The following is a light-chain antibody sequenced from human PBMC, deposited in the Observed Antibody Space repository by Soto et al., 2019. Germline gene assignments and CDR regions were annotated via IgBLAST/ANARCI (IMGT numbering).Light chain of an antibody. CDR1: QSAGNF. V-gene: IGKV3-20*01. CDR2: GAS. Sequence: EVGMTQSPATLSVSPGETASLSCRASQSAGNFLAWYQQKPGQAPRLLIYGASSRATGIPDRFSGSGSGTDFTLTISRLEPEDFAVYYCQQYGSSWTFGQGTKVDI. J-gene: IGKJ1*01. CDR3: QQYGSSWT.